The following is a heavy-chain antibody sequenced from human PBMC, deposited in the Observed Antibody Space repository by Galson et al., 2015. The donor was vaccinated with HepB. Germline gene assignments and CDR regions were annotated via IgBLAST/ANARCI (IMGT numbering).Heavy chain of an antibody. V-gene: IGHV3-7*03. J-gene: IGHJ4*02. CDR2: ISQDGTEI. Sequence: SLRLSCAASGFTFSNYWMSWVRQAPGKGLEWVAAISQDGTEIFHENSVKGRSTISRDNAKNSLYLQMNSLRAEDTAVYYCADPPSGFWGQGTLVSVSS. D-gene: IGHD3-10*01. CDR3: ADPPSGF. CDR1: GFTFSNYW.